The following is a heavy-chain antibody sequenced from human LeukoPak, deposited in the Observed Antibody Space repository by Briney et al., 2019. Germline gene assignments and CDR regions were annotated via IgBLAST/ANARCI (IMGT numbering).Heavy chain of an antibody. Sequence: GWALRLSCAASGCTFSSYSMNWVRQAPGEALEGVSYISSCSSNIYYADSLECQFTIYRDNAKYSLFLKMDSLTDEDTDTYYCERDISGSGCDYYFDYWGQGTMVTVSS. J-gene: IGHJ4*02. CDR1: GCTFSSYS. CDR3: ERDISGSGCDYYFDY. V-gene: IGHV3-48*02. D-gene: IGHD1-14*01. CDR2: ISSCSSNI.